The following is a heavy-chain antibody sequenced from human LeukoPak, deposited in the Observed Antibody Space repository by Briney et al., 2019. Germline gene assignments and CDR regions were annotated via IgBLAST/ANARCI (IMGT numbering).Heavy chain of an antibody. CDR3: ARAPYYYDSSGYPRYYGMDV. Sequence: PGGSLRLSCAASGFTFNTYTMNWVRQAPGKGLEWVSVIYSGGSTYYADSVKGRFTISRDNSKNTLYLQMNSLRAEDTAVYYCARAPYYYDSSGYPRYYGMDVWGQGTTVTVSS. CDR1: GFTFNTYT. CDR2: IYSGGST. J-gene: IGHJ6*02. V-gene: IGHV3-53*01. D-gene: IGHD3-22*01.